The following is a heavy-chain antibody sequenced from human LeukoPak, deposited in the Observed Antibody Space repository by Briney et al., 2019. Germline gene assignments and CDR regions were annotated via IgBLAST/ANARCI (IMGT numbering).Heavy chain of an antibody. Sequence: GGSLRLSCAASGFTFSSYEMNWVRQAPGKGLEWVSYISSSGSTIYYADSVKGRFTISRDNAKNSLYLQMNSLRVEDTAVYYCARERGTVQDAFDIWGQGTMVSVSS. D-gene: IGHD4-17*01. CDR1: GFTFSSYE. J-gene: IGHJ3*02. CDR2: ISSSGSTI. V-gene: IGHV3-48*03. CDR3: ARERGTVQDAFDI.